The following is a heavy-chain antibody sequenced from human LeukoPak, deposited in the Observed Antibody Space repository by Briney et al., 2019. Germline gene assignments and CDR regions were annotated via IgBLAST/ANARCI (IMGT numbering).Heavy chain of an antibody. J-gene: IGHJ4*02. D-gene: IGHD3-10*01. CDR2: IYYSGGT. CDR3: ARSPMVRGVIFDY. CDR1: GGSVSTYY. V-gene: IGHV4-59*02. Sequence: SETLSLTCTVSGGSVSTYYWSWIRPPPGKGLEWIGYIYYSGGTNYNPSLKSRVTISVDTSKNQFSLKLSSVTAADTAVYYCARSPMVRGVIFDYWGQGTLVTVSS.